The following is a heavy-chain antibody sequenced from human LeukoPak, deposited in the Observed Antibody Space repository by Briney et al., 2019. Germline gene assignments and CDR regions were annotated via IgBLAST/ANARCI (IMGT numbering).Heavy chain of an antibody. CDR2: IYHSGST. J-gene: IGHJ3*02. D-gene: IGHD3-16*01. V-gene: IGHV4-30-2*01. CDR3: ARDYVSAAGFDAFDI. CDR1: GGSISSGGYS. Sequence: SETLSLTCAVSGGSISSGGYSWSWVRQPPGKGLEWIGYIYHSGSTYYNPSLKSRVTISVDRSKNQFSLKLSSVTAADTAVYYCARDYVSAAGFDAFDIWGQGTKVTVFS.